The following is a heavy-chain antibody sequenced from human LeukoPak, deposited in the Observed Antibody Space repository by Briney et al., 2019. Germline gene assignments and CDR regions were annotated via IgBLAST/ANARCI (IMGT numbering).Heavy chain of an antibody. D-gene: IGHD6-6*01. J-gene: IGHJ4*02. CDR1: GFTFYDYG. Sequence: GGSLRLSCAASGFTFYDYGMSGVRQAPGKGLEEGSGINWNGGSTGYADSGKGRFTISRDNAKNSLYLQMNSLRAEDTALYFCARDGGLSIAARPFDYWGQGTLVTVSS. CDR3: ARDGGLSIAARPFDY. CDR2: INWNGGST. V-gene: IGHV3-20*04.